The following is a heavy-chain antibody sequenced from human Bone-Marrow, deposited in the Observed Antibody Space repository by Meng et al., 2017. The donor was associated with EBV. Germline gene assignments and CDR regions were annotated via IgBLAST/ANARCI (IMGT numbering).Heavy chain of an antibody. Sequence: QVQLQGSGPGPLKPSQTLSLTGAGSGGPISSGGYYWGWIRQPPGKGLEWIGSIYYSGSTYYKPSLKSRVTISVDTSKNQFSLKLSSVTAADTAVYYCARETGDRDYWGQGTLVTVSS. CDR1: GGPISSGGYY. V-gene: IGHV4-39*07. J-gene: IGHJ4*02. D-gene: IGHD4-17*01. CDR2: IYYSGST. CDR3: ARETGDRDY.